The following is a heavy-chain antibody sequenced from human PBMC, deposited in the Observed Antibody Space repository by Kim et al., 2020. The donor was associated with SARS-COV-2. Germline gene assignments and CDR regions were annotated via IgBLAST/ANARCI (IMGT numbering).Heavy chain of an antibody. Sequence: SETLSLTCTVSGGSISSSSYYWGWIRQPPGKGLEWIGSIYYSGSTYYNPSLKSRVTISVDTSKNQFSLKLSSVTAADTAVYYCARQGNYDYIWGSYPPMDYWGQGTLVTVSS. D-gene: IGHD3-16*02. J-gene: IGHJ4*02. CDR1: GGSISSSSYY. CDR3: ARQGNYDYIWGSYPPMDY. V-gene: IGHV4-39*01. CDR2: IYYSGST.